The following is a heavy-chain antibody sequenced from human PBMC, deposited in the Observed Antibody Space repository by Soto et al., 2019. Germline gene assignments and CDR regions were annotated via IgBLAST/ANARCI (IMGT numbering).Heavy chain of an antibody. CDR1: GFTFSKYW. J-gene: IGHJ5*02. CDR3: ARVPVKVAAGTAWLDP. D-gene: IGHD6-13*01. CDR2: IKEDGSEK. V-gene: IGHV3-7*01. Sequence: EVQVVESGGGLVQPGGSVRLSCAASGFTFSKYWMSWVRQAPGKGLEWVANIKEDGSEKYYVDSVKGRFTISRDNAKNSLYLQMNSLRAEDTAVYYCARVPVKVAAGTAWLDPWGQGTLVTVSS.